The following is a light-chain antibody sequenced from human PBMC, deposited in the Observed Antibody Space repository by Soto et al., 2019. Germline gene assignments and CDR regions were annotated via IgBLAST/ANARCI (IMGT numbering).Light chain of an antibody. CDR3: QQSYSTPYT. CDR1: QSFSSY. CDR2: AAS. J-gene: IGKJ2*01. Sequence: DIQMTQSPSSLSASVGDRVTITCRASQSFSSYLNWYQQKPGKAPKLLIYAASSLQSGVPSRFSGRGSGTDFTLTISSLQPEDFATYYCQQSYSTPYTFRQGTKLEIK. V-gene: IGKV1-39*01.